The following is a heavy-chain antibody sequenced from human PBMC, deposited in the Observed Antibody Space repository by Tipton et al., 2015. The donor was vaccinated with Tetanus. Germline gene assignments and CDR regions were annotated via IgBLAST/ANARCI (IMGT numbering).Heavy chain of an antibody. CDR2: SWYDGTDK. Sequence: SLRLSCAASGFIFSSYGIHWVRQAPGKGLEWVAVSWYDGTDKYYADSVKGRFTISRDNSKNTLYLQMNSLRAEDTAVYYCAREADCSGGSCFSGGFDNWRQGAQVTGSS. CDR3: AREADCSGGSCFSGGFDN. CDR1: GFIFSSYG. J-gene: IGHJ4*02. D-gene: IGHD2-15*01. V-gene: IGHV3-33*01.